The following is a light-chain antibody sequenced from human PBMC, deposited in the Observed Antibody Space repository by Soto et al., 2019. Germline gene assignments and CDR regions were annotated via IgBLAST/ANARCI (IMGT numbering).Light chain of an antibody. J-gene: IGLJ2*01. CDR2: DVN. CDR1: ISDIGGYNF. Sequence: QSALTQPASVSGSPGQSITISCTGTISDIGGYNFISWYQHHPGKAPKLVIYDVNNRPSGVPDRFTGSKSGTSASLAISGLRSEDEADYYCAAWVDSRSGPVFGGGTKLTVL. CDR3: AAWVDSRSGPV. V-gene: IGLV2-14*01.